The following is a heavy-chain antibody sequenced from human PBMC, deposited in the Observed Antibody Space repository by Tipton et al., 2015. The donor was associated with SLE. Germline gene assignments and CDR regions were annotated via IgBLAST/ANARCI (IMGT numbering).Heavy chain of an antibody. CDR2: IHKSGST. Sequence: TLSLTCTVSGGSISTYYWSWIRQSPGKGLEWIGYIHKSGSTHYHPSLKSRVTISVDTSKNQFSLKLSSVTAADTAVYYCARGKAGDSYYYYYMDVWGKGTTVTVSS. CDR3: ARGKAGDSYYYYYMDV. J-gene: IGHJ6*03. D-gene: IGHD7-27*01. CDR1: GGSISTYY. V-gene: IGHV4-59*01.